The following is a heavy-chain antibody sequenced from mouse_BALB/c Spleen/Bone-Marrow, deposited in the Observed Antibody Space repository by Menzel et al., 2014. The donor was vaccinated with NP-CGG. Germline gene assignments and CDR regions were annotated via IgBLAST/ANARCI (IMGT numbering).Heavy chain of an antibody. Sequence: QVQLKESGAELAKPGASVKMSCKASGYTFTSYWMHWVKQRPGQGLEWIGYINPSTGYTEYNQKFKDKATLTADKSSSTAYMQLSSLKSEDSAVYYCARSRDGYDSFAYWGQGTLVTVSA. CDR2: INPSTGYT. D-gene: IGHD2-2*01. CDR3: ARSRDGYDSFAY. CDR1: GYTFTSYW. V-gene: IGHV1-7*01. J-gene: IGHJ3*01.